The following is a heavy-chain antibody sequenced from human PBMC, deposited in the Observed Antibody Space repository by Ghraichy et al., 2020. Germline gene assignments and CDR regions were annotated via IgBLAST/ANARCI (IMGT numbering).Heavy chain of an antibody. CDR2: IGGSAHTT. Sequence: GESLNISCSASGFSFSLQAMSWVRQAPGKGLEWVSTIGGSAHTTYYADSVQGRFTISRNNSKNTLYLQMNRLTAEDTAVYYCAKLVSKYGSGFWGQGTLVSVSS. V-gene: IGHV3-23*01. CDR1: GFSFSLQA. D-gene: IGHD5-12*01. J-gene: IGHJ4*02. CDR3: AKLVSKYGSGF.